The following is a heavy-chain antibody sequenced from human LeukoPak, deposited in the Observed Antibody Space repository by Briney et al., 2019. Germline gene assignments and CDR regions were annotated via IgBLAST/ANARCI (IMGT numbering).Heavy chain of an antibody. Sequence: SQTLSLTCTVSGGSISSGGYYWSWIRQHPGKGLEWIGYIYYSGSTYYNPSLKSRVTILVDTSKNQFSLKLSSVTAADTAVYYCARYRESNYVPNFDYWGQGTLVTVSS. J-gene: IGHJ4*02. D-gene: IGHD4-11*01. V-gene: IGHV4-31*03. CDR2: IYYSGST. CDR1: GGSISSGGYY. CDR3: ARYRESNYVPNFDY.